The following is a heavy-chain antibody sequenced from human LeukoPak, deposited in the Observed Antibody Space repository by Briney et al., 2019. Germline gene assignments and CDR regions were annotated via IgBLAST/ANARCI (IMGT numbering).Heavy chain of an antibody. V-gene: IGHV1-8*01. J-gene: IGHJ6*03. CDR2: MNPNSGNT. D-gene: IGHD2-2*01. CDR3: ARGLGYCSSTSCYPNYYYYMDV. CDR1: GYTFTSYD. Sequence: ASMKVSCKASGYTFTSYDINWVRQATGQGLEWMGWMNPNSGNTGYAQKFQGRVTMTRNTSISTAYMELSSLRSEDTAVYYCARGLGYCSSTSCYPNYYYYMDVWGKGTTVTVSS.